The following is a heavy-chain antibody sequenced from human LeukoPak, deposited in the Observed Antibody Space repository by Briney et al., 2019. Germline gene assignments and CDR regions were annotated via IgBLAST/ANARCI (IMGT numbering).Heavy chain of an antibody. CDR3: ARPGCSGGSCYSSRRRDAFDI. Sequence: SETLSLTCTVSGGSISSSSYYWGWIRQPPGKGLEWIGSIYYSGSTYYNPSLKSRVTISVDTSKNQFSLKLSSVTAADTAVYYCARPGCSGGSCYSSRRRDAFDIWGQGTMVTVSS. D-gene: IGHD2-15*01. J-gene: IGHJ3*02. V-gene: IGHV4-39*07. CDR1: GGSISSSSYY. CDR2: IYYSGST.